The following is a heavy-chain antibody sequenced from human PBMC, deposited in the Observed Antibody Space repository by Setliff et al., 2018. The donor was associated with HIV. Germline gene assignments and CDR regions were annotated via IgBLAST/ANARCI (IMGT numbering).Heavy chain of an antibody. CDR3: AGSRGYFVKAE. CDR1: GVSFSGRT. Sequence: PGGSLRLSCEGSGVSFSGRTLSWVRQAPGKGLEWVSSVSSTSTYRYYADSVQGRFTISRDNAKDSLYLQMNSLRGEDTAVYYCAGSRGYFVKAEWGQGTLVTVSS. CDR2: VSSTSTYR. J-gene: IGHJ4*02. D-gene: IGHD3-22*01. V-gene: IGHV3-21*01.